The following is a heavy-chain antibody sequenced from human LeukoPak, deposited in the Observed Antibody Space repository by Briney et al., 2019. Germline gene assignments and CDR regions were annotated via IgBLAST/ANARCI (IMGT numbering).Heavy chain of an antibody. Sequence: GASVQVSCEASRYTFTRYGISGVGQAPGQGGEWMGWVSAYKGNTNYAQKLQGRVTMTTDTCTSTAYVELRSLRSDDTAVYYCARGGASSGDVDYWGQGTLVTVSS. CDR2: VSAYKGNT. D-gene: IGHD2-21*02. V-gene: IGHV1-18*04. CDR1: RYTFTRYG. CDR3: ARGGASSGDVDY. J-gene: IGHJ4*02.